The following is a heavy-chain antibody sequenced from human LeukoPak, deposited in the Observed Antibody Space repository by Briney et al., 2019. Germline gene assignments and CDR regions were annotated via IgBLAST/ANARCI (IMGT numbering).Heavy chain of an antibody. CDR3: ARPQGDTAMVDAFDI. V-gene: IGHV1-8*03. J-gene: IGHJ3*02. Sequence: RASVKVSCKASGYTFTSYDINWVRQATGQGLEWMGWVNPNSGNTGYAQKFQGRVTITRNTSISTAYMELSSLRSEDTAVYYCARPQGDTAMVDAFDIWGQGTMVTVSS. CDR1: GYTFTSYD. D-gene: IGHD5-18*01. CDR2: VNPNSGNT.